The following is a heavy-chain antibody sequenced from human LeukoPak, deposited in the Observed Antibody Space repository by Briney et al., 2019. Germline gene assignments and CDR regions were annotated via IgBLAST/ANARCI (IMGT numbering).Heavy chain of an antibody. CDR1: GGSFSGFH. J-gene: IGHJ4*02. V-gene: IGHV4-34*01. CDR2: INQSGIT. D-gene: IGHD5-24*01. CDR3: ARLGDGSNRQDY. Sequence: SETLSLTCAVYGGSFSGFHWSWIRQAPGKGLEWIGEINQSGITNSNPSLKSRVTISVDTSKNHFSLKLSSVTAADTAVYYCARLGDGSNRQDYWGQGTLVTVSS.